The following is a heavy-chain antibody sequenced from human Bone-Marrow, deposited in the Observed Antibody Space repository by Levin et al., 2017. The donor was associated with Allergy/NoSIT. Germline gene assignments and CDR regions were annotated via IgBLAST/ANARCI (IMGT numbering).Heavy chain of an antibody. V-gene: IGHV4-34*01. Sequence: SETLSLICAVDGGSFSGYYWSWIRQPPGKGLEWIGEINDSGNTNYNPSLKRRVTISTDTSKNQFSLRLNSVTAADTAVYYCARGLQDPRGGFDIWGQGTMVTVSS. CDR2: INDSGNT. J-gene: IGHJ3*02. D-gene: IGHD2-15*01. CDR3: ARGLQDPRGGFDI. CDR1: GGSFSGYY.